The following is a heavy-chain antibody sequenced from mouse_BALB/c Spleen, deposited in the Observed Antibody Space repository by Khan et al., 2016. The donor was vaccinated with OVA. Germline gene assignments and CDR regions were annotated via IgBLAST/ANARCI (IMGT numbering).Heavy chain of an antibody. CDR1: GFSLTNYG. J-gene: IGHJ2*01. Sequence: QVQLQQSGPGLVAPSQSLSITCTVSGFSLTNYGVHWVRQPPGKGLEWLGIIWAGGSTNYNSALMSRLSISKDNSRSQVFLKMNRLQTDDTAMYFWARNRESDYFDYWGQGTTLTVSS. CDR3: ARNRESDYFDY. V-gene: IGHV2-9*02. CDR2: IWAGGST.